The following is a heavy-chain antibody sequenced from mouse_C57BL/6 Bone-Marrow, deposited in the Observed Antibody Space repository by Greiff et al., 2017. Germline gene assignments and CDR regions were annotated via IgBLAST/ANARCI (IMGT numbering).Heavy chain of an antibody. V-gene: IGHV1-55*01. Sequence: QVQLQQPGAELVKPGASVKMSCKASGYTFTSYWITWVKQRPGQGLEWIGDFYPGSGSTNYNEKFKSKATLTVETSTSPAYMQFISLTSEDSAFSDCARFYNGYYPYYFDYWGQGTTLTVSS. CDR1: GYTFTSYW. CDR3: ARFYNGYYPYYFDY. CDR2: FYPGSGST. D-gene: IGHD2-3*01. J-gene: IGHJ2*01.